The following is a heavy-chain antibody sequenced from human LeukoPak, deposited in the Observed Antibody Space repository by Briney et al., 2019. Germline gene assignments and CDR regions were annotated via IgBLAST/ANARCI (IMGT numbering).Heavy chain of an antibody. CDR1: GFPFSSYG. CDR3: ARGEFGYSFGYADY. V-gene: IGHV3-30*02. CDR2: IRYDGSNK. J-gene: IGHJ4*02. Sequence: GGSLRLSCAASGFPFSSYGMHWVRQAPGKGLEWVAFIRYDGSNKYYADSVKGRFTISRDNAKKSLYLQMNSPRAEDTAVYYCARGEFGYSFGYADYWGQGTLVTVSS. D-gene: IGHD5-18*01.